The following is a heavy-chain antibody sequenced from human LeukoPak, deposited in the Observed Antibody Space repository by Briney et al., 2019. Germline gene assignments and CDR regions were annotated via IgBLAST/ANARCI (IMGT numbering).Heavy chain of an antibody. V-gene: IGHV3-23*01. Sequence: GGSLRLSCAASGFTFSSYAMHWVRQAPGKGLEWVSVISGSGGTTYYADSVKGRFTTSRDNSKNTLYLQMNSLRAEDTAVYYCVPLGGLGYYQYGMDVWGRGTTVTVSS. CDR1: GFTFSSYA. CDR3: VPLGGLGYYQYGMDV. CDR2: ISGSGGTT. J-gene: IGHJ6*02. D-gene: IGHD3/OR15-3a*01.